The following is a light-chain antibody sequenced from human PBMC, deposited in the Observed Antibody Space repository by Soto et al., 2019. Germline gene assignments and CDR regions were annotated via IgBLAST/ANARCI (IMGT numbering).Light chain of an antibody. CDR1: ESLVFSDGNIY. V-gene: IGKV2-30*01. J-gene: IGKJ1*01. CDR3: VQGTHWPRT. CDR2: KVS. Sequence: DVVMTQSPLFLPVTLGQPASISCRSSESLVFSDGNIYLTWLHQRPGQSPRRLIYKVSKRGAGVPDRFSGSGSGTDFTLKISRVEAEDVGLYYCVQGTHWPRTFGQGTKVEIK.